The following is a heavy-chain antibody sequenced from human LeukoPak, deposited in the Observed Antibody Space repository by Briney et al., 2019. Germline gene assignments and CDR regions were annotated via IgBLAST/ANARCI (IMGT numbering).Heavy chain of an antibody. J-gene: IGHJ4*02. V-gene: IGHV4-59*01. D-gene: IGHD4-17*01. CDR1: GGSIRSYY. CDR3: ARTGSTVTMLYPFDH. Sequence: SETLSLTCTVSGGSIRSYYWSWIRQPPGKGLEWIGYIYYSGSTNYNPSLKSRVSISVDTSKNEFSLKLSSVTAADTAVYYCARTGSTVTMLYPFDHWGQGTLVTVSS. CDR2: IYYSGST.